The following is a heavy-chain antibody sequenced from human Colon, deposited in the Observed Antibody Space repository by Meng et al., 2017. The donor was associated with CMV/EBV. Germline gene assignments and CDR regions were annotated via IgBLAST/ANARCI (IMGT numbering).Heavy chain of an antibody. J-gene: IGHJ4*02. D-gene: IGHD3-3*01. V-gene: IGHV1-2*02. Sequence: QGQLVRCGLEGEDPGAPVQVSTKTAGYPCNGYLMHWGRQAPGQGLEWMGWINPFTGDTSYAQKFQVRVTMSRDTSISTAYMELSSLRSDDTAVYYCATFGGDFDYWGQGTLVTVSS. CDR3: ATFGGDFDY. CDR1: GYPCNGYL. CDR2: INPFTGDT.